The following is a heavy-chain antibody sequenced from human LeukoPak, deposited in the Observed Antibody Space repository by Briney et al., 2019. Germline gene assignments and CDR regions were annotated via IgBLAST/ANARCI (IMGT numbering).Heavy chain of an antibody. D-gene: IGHD1-14*01. CDR3: TRYNNDHFDY. Sequence: PGGSLRLPCAGSGFTFGGYGMHWFRQTPGKGLEWVAVIAYDGSRVFYADSVKGRFTISRDNSKNTMSVQMDDLRAEDTAVYYCTRYNNDHFDYWGQGTLVTVSS. CDR1: GFTFGGYG. J-gene: IGHJ4*02. CDR2: IAYDGSRV. V-gene: IGHV3-33*01.